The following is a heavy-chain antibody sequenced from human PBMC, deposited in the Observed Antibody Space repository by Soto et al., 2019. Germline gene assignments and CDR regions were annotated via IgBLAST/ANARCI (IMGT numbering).Heavy chain of an antibody. J-gene: IGHJ4*02. CDR2: IVGGGDST. V-gene: IGHV3-23*01. D-gene: IGHD6-13*01. Sequence: PGGSLRLSCAASGFTCSNYAMSWVRQAPGKGLEWVSAIVGGGDSTYYADSVKGRFTISRDNSKNTLHLQMNSLRAEDTAVYFCAKESRGIAPTVTGYWGQGTLVTVSS. CDR3: AKESRGIAPTVTGY. CDR1: GFTCSNYA.